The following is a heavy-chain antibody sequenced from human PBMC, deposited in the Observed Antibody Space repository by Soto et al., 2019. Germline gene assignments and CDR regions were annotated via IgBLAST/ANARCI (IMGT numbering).Heavy chain of an antibody. CDR1: GFTFSSYA. CDR3: AKDRKYYYGSGSYYFDY. J-gene: IGHJ4*02. V-gene: IGHV3-23*01. D-gene: IGHD3-10*01. CDR2: ISGSGGST. Sequence: GGSLRLSCAASGFTFSSYAMSWVRQAPGKGLEWVSAISGSGGSTYYADSVKGRFTISRDNSKNTLYLQMNSLRAEDTAVYYCAKDRKYYYGSGSYYFDYWGQGTLVTVSP.